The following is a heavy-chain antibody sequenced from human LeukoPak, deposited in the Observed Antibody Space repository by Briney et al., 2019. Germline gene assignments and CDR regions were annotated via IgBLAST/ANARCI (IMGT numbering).Heavy chain of an antibody. J-gene: IGHJ3*02. CDR2: ISAYNGNT. V-gene: IGHV1-18*01. CDR3: ARGGATPNSDAFDI. D-gene: IGHD1-26*01. Sequence: ASVRVSCKASRYTFTNYGISLVRQAPGPGLEWMGCISAYNGNTNYAQKLQGRGTMTTDTSTSTAYMELRSLRSDDTAVYYCARGGATPNSDAFDIWGQGTMVTVSS. CDR1: RYTFTNYG.